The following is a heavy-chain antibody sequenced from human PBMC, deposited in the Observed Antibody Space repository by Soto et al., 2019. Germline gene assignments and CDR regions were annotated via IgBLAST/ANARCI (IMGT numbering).Heavy chain of an antibody. Sequence: ASVKVSCKASGYTFTSYGISWVRQAPGQGLEWMGWISGYNGKTNYAQKVQDRVTMTTDTSTSTVYMELRSLRSDDTAVYYCARGLYSSGWTTYYYYYGMDVWGQGTTVTVSS. J-gene: IGHJ6*02. D-gene: IGHD6-19*01. CDR2: ISGYNGKT. V-gene: IGHV1-18*01. CDR1: GYTFTSYG. CDR3: ARGLYSSGWTTYYYYYGMDV.